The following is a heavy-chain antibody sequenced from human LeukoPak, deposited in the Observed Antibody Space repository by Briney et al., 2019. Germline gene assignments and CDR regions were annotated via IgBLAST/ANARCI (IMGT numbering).Heavy chain of an antibody. J-gene: IGHJ5*01. D-gene: IGHD4-23*01. CDR3: ARDRGNSDPGDWFDS. CDR2: ISGSGSTV. V-gene: IGHV3-11*01. CDR1: GFTFSDYY. Sequence: GGSLRLSCAASGFTFSDYYMSWIRQAPGKGLEWVSYISGSGSTVYYAASVRGRFTISRDNAKNSLFLQMNGLRAEDTAVYYCARDRGNSDPGDWFDSWGQGTLVTVSS.